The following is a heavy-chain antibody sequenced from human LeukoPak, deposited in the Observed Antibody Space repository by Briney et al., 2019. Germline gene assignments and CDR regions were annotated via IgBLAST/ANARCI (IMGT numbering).Heavy chain of an antibody. D-gene: IGHD3-10*01. V-gene: IGHV3-23*01. CDR2: IGGGGYTT. CDR3: AEVESSYCRI. J-gene: IGHJ4*01. CDR1: GLTFGKYG. Sequence: GGSLRLSCVASGLTFGKYGMNWVRQAPGKGLEWVSSIGGGGYTTYYADSVRGRFTISRDNSKNSMYLQMSSLRAEDTAIYYCAEVESSYCRIWGQGTLVTVSS.